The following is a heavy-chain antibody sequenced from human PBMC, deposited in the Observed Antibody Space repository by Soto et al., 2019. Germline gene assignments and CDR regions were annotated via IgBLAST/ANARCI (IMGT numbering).Heavy chain of an antibody. J-gene: IGHJ4*02. CDR2: IIPIFGKA. CDR3: ARGEPDGDYVVY. V-gene: IGHV1-69*13. CDR1: GGTFSSYA. D-gene: IGHD4-17*01. Sequence: SVKVSCKASGGTFSSYAISWVRQAPGQGLEWMGGIIPIFGKANYAQKFQGRVTITADASMSTAYMELSSLRSEDTAVYYCARGEPDGDYVVYWGQGTLVTVSS.